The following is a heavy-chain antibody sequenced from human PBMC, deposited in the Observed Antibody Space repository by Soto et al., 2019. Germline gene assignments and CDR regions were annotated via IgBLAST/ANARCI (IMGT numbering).Heavy chain of an antibody. CDR1: GGSISSYY. Sequence: QVQLQEAGPGLVKPSETLSLTCPVTGGSISSYYWSWIRQPAGKGLEWIGRTYTRGSTNYTPSLRSRVTMSVDTCKHQCSPNLSSVTAADTAVYYCARDQEVGVDAFDSWGHVTMVVVSS. V-gene: IGHV4-4*07. D-gene: IGHD3-16*01. CDR3: ARDQEVGVDAFDS. CDR2: TYTRGST. J-gene: IGHJ3*02.